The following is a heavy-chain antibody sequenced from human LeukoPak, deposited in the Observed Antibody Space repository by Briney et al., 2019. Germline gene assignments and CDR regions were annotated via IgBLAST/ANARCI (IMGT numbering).Heavy chain of an antibody. Sequence: ASVKVSCKTSGYTFTNYDINWVRQTAGQGLEWMGWMNPNSGNTGYAQKLQGRVTMTRNTSIMTAYMELTSLTCEDTAVYYCARRDCDGGGCFEFLSLAFDSWGQGSLVTVSS. J-gene: IGHJ4*02. D-gene: IGHD2-15*01. CDR1: GYTFTNYD. V-gene: IGHV1-8*01. CDR3: ARRDCDGGGCFEFLSLAFDS. CDR2: MNPNSGNT.